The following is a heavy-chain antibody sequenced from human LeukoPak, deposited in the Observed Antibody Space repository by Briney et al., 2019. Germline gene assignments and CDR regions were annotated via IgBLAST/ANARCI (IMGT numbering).Heavy chain of an antibody. D-gene: IGHD6-19*01. J-gene: IGHJ6*02. Sequence: GRSLRLSCAASGFTFADAWMSWVRQAPGKGPEWICLIKSRVDGGTPDHSAPVKGRFTISRDDSENTLYLQMNSLKTEDTAMYYCAIGTPGWGGHGLDVWGQGTTVTVS. CDR2: IKSRVDGGTP. V-gene: IGHV3-15*01. CDR3: AIGTPGWGGHGLDV. CDR1: GFTFADAW.